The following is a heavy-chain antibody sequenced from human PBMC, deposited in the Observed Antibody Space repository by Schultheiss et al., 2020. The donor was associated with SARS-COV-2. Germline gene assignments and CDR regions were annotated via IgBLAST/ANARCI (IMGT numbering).Heavy chain of an antibody. CDR1: GFTFSNYA. D-gene: IGHD6-13*01. J-gene: IGHJ6*03. CDR3: ARDGTESWPYYYYMDV. Sequence: GGSLRLSCAASGFTFSNYAMHWVRQAPGKGLEWVTVISYDGNIKYYADSVKGRFTISRDNSKNSLYLQMNSLRDEDTAVYYCARDGTESWPYYYYMDVWGKGTTVTVSS. CDR2: ISYDGNIK. V-gene: IGHV3-30*07.